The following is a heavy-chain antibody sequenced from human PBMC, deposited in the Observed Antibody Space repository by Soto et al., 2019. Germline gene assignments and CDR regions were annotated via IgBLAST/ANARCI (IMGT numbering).Heavy chain of an antibody. CDR2: INHSGST. J-gene: IGHJ4*02. CDR3: ARMGYCSGGSCGN. Sequence: SETLSLTCAVYGGSFSGYDWSWIRQPPGKGLEWIGEINHSGSTNYNPSLKSRVTISVDTSKNQFSLKLSSVTAADTAVYYCARMGYCSGGSCGNWGQGTLVTVSS. CDR1: GGSFSGYD. V-gene: IGHV4-34*01. D-gene: IGHD2-15*01.